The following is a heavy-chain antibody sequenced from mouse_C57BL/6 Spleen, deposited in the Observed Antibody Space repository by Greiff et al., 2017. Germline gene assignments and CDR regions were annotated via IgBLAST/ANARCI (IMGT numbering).Heavy chain of an antibody. Sequence: QVQLKQSGPELVKPGASVKISCTASGYAFSSSWMNWVKQRPGKGLEWIGRIYPGDGDTNYHGKFKGKATLTADKSSNTAYMQLSRLTSEDSAVYYCSRRRQLRTYLDYWGQGTTLTVSS. D-gene: IGHD3-2*02. J-gene: IGHJ2*01. CDR3: SRRRQLRTYLDY. V-gene: IGHV1-82*01. CDR1: GYAFSSSW. CDR2: IYPGDGDT.